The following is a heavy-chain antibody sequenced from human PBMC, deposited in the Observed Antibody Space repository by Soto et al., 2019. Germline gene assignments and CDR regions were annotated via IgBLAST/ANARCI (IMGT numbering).Heavy chain of an antibody. CDR2: ISYDGSNK. CDR3: AKVYHSSSPYYYYYMDV. J-gene: IGHJ6*03. CDR1: GFTFSSYG. Sequence: QVQLVESGGGVVQPGRSLRLSCAASGFTFSSYGMHWVRQAPGKGLEWVAVISYDGSNKYYADSVKGRFTISRDNSKNTLYLLMNSLRAEDTAVYYFAKVYHSSSPYYYYYMDVWGKGTTVTVSS. D-gene: IGHD6-6*01. V-gene: IGHV3-30*18.